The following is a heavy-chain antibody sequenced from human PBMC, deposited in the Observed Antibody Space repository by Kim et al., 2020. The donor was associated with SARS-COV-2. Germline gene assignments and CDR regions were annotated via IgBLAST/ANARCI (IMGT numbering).Heavy chain of an antibody. D-gene: IGHD1-7*01. Sequence: ASVKVSCKVSGYTLTELSMHWVRQAPGKGLEWMGGFDPEDGETIYAQKFQGRVTMTEDTSTDTAYMELSSLRSEDTAVYYCATAHGITGTTLWLDYWGQGTLVTVSS. CDR3: ATAHGITGTTLWLDY. CDR1: GYTLTELS. J-gene: IGHJ4*02. V-gene: IGHV1-24*01. CDR2: FDPEDGET.